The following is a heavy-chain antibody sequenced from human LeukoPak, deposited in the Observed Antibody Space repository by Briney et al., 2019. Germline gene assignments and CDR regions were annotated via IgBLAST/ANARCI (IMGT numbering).Heavy chain of an antibody. Sequence: TGGSLRLSCAASGFTFSSYAMTWVRQAPGKGLEWVAFIRYDGSNKYYADSVKGRFTISRDNSKNTLYLQMNSLRAEDTAVYYCSNAPSRSSSSPVGFDPWGQGTLVT. V-gene: IGHV3-30*02. CDR3: SNAPSRSSSSPVGFDP. CDR1: GFTFSSYA. J-gene: IGHJ5*02. D-gene: IGHD6-13*01. CDR2: IRYDGSNK.